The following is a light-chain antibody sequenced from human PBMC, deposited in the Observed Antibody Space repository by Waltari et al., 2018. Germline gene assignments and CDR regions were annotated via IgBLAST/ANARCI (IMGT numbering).Light chain of an antibody. V-gene: IGKV1-16*02. J-gene: IGKJ4*01. CDR3: QQYNKYPPT. CDR1: QGINHY. Sequence: DIQMTQSPSSLSASVGDRITITCRASQGINHYLDWFQQKPGKAPKSLIYDASSLQSGVSSNFSGSGSGTDFTLTISSLQPEDIATYYCQQYNKYPPTFGGGTKVEIK. CDR2: DAS.